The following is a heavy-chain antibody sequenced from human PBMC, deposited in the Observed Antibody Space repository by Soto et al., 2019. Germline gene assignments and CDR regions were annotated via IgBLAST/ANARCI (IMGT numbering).Heavy chain of an antibody. J-gene: IGHJ6*03. CDR3: AKGMAGTTFYYYYMDV. D-gene: IGHD1-7*01. CDR2: ISGSGGST. CDR1: GFTFNNYG. Sequence: GGSLRLSCAASGFTFNNYGMHWVRQAPGKGLEWVSAISGSGGSTYYADSVKGRFTISRDNSKNTLYPQMNSLRAEDTAVYYCAKGMAGTTFYYYYMDVWGKGTTVTV. V-gene: IGHV3-23*01.